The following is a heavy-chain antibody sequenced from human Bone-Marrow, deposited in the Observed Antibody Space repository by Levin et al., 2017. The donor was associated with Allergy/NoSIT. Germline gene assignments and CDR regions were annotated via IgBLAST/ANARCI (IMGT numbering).Heavy chain of an antibody. D-gene: IGHD3-22*01. CDR1: GYTFTGYY. CDR3: AREDRAYYYDSSGYLGMDV. Sequence: ASVKVSCKASGYTFTGYYMHWVRQAPGQGLEWMGWINPNSGGTNYAQKFQGRVTMTRDTSISTAYMELSRLRSDDTAVYYCAREDRAYYYDSSGYLGMDVWGQGTTVTVSS. J-gene: IGHJ6*02. CDR2: INPNSGGT. V-gene: IGHV1-2*02.